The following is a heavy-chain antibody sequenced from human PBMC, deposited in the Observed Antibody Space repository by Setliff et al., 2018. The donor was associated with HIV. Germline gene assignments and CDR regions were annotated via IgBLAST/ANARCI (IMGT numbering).Heavy chain of an antibody. CDR1: GFTFSLHR. D-gene: IGHD6-19*01. J-gene: IGHJ4*02. CDR2: IGPGGVER. V-gene: IGHV3-7*01. Sequence: GSLRLSCVGSGFTFSLHRMVWVRQTPERGLEWLAAIGPGGVERHYVDSMMGRFTISRDNPKNSLYLQMNSLRVEDTAVYYCARVGQWLSFDYWGQGALVTVSS. CDR3: ARVGQWLSFDY.